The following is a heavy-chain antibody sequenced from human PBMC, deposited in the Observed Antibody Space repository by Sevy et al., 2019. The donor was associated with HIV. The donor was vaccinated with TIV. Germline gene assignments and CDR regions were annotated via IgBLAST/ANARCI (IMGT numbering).Heavy chain of an antibody. CDR2: INHSGST. V-gene: IGHV4-34*01. CDR1: GGSFSGYY. D-gene: IGHD3-10*01. J-gene: IGHJ6*03. Sequence: SETLSLTCAVYGGSFSGYYWSWIRQPPGKGLEWIGEINHSGSTNYNPSLKSRVTISVDTSKNQFSLKLSSVTAADTAVYYCARERYGSGSYYYYYYMDVRGKGTTVTVSS. CDR3: ARERYGSGSYYYYYYMDV.